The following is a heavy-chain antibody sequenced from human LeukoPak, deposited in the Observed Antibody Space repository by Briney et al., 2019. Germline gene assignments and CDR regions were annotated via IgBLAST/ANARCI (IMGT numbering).Heavy chain of an antibody. J-gene: IGHJ4*02. Sequence: GRSLRLSCAASGFTFSSYGMHWVRQAPGKGLEWVAVIWYDGSNKYYADSVKGRFTISRDNSKNTLYLQMNSLRAEDTAVYYCARDKPPPYYYDSSGIFDYWGQGTLVTVSS. V-gene: IGHV3-33*01. CDR2: IWYDGSNK. D-gene: IGHD3-22*01. CDR3: ARDKPPPYYYDSSGIFDY. CDR1: GFTFSSYG.